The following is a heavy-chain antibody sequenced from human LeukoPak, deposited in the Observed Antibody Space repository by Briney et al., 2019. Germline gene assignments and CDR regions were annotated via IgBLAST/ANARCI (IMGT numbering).Heavy chain of an antibody. CDR3: ARSLGELPYFDY. D-gene: IGHD1-26*01. J-gene: IGHJ4*02. Sequence: PSETLSLTCTVSGGSISSYYWSWIRQPPGKGLEWIGEIYHSGSTNYNPSLKSRVTISVDKSKNQFSLKLSSVTAADTAVYYCARSLGELPYFDYWGQGTLVTVSS. V-gene: IGHV4-59*12. CDR1: GGSISSYY. CDR2: IYHSGST.